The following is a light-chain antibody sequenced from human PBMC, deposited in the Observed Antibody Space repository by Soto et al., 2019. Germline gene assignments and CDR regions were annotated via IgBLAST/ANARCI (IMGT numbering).Light chain of an antibody. CDR2: EVN. V-gene: IGLV2-8*01. Sequence: QSVLTQPPSASGSPGQSVTISCTGTSSDVGNYDSVSWYQHHPGKAPQAVIYEVNKRPSGVPDRFSGSKSGNTASLTVSGLQAEDEGDYYCSSYEGSNNYVFGTGTKVTVL. CDR3: SSYEGSNNYV. J-gene: IGLJ1*01. CDR1: SSDVGNYDS.